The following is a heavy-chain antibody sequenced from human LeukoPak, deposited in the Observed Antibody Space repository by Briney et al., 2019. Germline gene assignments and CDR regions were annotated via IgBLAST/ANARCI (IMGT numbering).Heavy chain of an antibody. J-gene: IGHJ4*02. CDR1: GFQFSRNG. CDR2: IRYDGSNK. V-gene: IGHV3-30*02. Sequence: GGSLRLSCAASGFQFSRNGMHWVRQAPDKGLGWVAFIRYDGSNKFYVDSVRGRFTISRDNSKNTLNLQMNSLRIEDTAVYYCARDFDDVNGNYYYIPDYWGQGMLVTVSS. CDR3: ARDFDDVNGNYYYIPDY. D-gene: IGHD3-10*01.